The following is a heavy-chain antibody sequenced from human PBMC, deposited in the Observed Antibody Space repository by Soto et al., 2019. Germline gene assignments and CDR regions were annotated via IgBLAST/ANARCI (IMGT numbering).Heavy chain of an antibody. Sequence: ASVKVSCKASGGTFSSYAISWVRQAPGQGLEWMGGIIPIFGTANYAQKFQGRVAITADESTSTAYMELSSLRSEDTAVYYCARGTYHDFWSGYYTGEPKNYYGMDVWGQGTTVTVSS. J-gene: IGHJ6*02. CDR1: GGTFSSYA. CDR3: ARGTYHDFWSGYYTGEPKNYYGMDV. V-gene: IGHV1-69*13. D-gene: IGHD3-3*01. CDR2: IIPIFGTA.